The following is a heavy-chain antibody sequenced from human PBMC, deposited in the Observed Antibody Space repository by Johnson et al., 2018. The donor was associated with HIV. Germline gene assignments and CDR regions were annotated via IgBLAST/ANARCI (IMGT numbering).Heavy chain of an antibody. J-gene: IGHJ3*02. CDR2: IYSGGST. D-gene: IGHD3-10*01. Sequence: MQLVESGGDLVQPGGSLRLSCAASGITVSSNYMTWVRQAPGKGLEWVSVIYSGGSTYYADSLKGRFTISRDNSKNTLFLQMNSLRAEDTAVYYCARVGGWGAFDIWGQGTRVTVSS. CDR1: GITVSSNY. V-gene: IGHV3-66*01. CDR3: ARVGGWGAFDI.